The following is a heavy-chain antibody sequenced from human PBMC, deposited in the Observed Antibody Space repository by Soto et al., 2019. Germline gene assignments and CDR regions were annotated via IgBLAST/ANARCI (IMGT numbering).Heavy chain of an antibody. CDR1: GFTLSRQD. CDR3: VKGGWYGSSSPSDR. CDR2: LSYDGIAQ. Sequence: QEQLVESGVDVIEPGGSLRLSCAASGFTLSRQDMHWVRQAPGKGLAWVAVLSYDGIAQYYADSVKGRFTISRDNSKNTLSLQMNSLRVEDTALYYCVKGGWYGSSSPSDRWGQGTLVTVSS. V-gene: IGHV3-30*18. D-gene: IGHD6-6*01. J-gene: IGHJ5*02.